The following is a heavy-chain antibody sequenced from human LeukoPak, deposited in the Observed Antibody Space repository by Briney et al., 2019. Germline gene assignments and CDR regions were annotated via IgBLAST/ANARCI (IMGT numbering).Heavy chain of an antibody. J-gene: IGHJ4*02. CDR2: ISGSGGST. CDR3: ARSTVAAATIYFDY. Sequence: GGSLRLSCAASGFTFSSYAMSWVRQTPGKGLEWVSAISGSGGSTYYADSVKGRFTISRDNSKNTLYLQMNSLRAEDTAVYYCARSTVAAATIYFDYWGQGTLVTVSS. CDR1: GFTFSSYA. V-gene: IGHV3-23*01. D-gene: IGHD6-19*01.